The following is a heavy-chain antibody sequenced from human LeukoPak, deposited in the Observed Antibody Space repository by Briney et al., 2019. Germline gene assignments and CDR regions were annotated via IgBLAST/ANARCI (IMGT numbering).Heavy chain of an antibody. CDR1: GYTFTSYY. CDR2: INPSGGST. CDR3: ARVTATVTPFDY. V-gene: IGHV1-46*01. Sequence: GASVKVSCKASGYTFTSYYMHWVRQAPGQGLEWMGTINPSGGSTSYAQKFQGRVTMTRDTSTSTVYMELSSLRSEDTAVYYCARVTATVTPFDYWGQGTLVTVSS. D-gene: IGHD4-17*01. J-gene: IGHJ4*02.